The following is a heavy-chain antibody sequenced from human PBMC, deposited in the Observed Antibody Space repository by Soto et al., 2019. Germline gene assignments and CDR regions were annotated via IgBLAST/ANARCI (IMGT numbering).Heavy chain of an antibody. Sequence: PSETLSLTCAASGGSITIANWCTWVRQPPGGGLEWIGEISHSGITNYKASLKSRVTMSVDKTKNDVSLKLTSVTAADTAVYYCARVLRGWFDPWGQGTPVTVSS. J-gene: IGHJ5*02. CDR3: ARVLRGWFDP. V-gene: IGHV4-4*02. CDR1: GGSITIANW. CDR2: ISHSGIT.